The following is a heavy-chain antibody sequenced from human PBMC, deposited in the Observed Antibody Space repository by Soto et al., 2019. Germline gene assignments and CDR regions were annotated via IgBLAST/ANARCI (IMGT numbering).Heavy chain of an antibody. D-gene: IGHD6-13*01. CDR2: IIPILGIA. CDR1: GGTFSSYT. Sequence: SVKVSCKASGGTFSSYTISWVRQAPGQGLEWMGRIIPILGIANYAQKFQGRVTITADKSTSTAYMKLSSLRSEDTAVYYCARGQAAAGNWFDPWGQGTLVTVSS. J-gene: IGHJ5*02. CDR3: ARGQAAAGNWFDP. V-gene: IGHV1-69*02.